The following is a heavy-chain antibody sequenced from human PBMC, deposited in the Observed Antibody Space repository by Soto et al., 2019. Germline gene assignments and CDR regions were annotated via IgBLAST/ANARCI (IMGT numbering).Heavy chain of an antibody. CDR2: INNGGEYI. CDR3: ARDESAGSSIRY. D-gene: IGHD6-13*01. CDR1: GSPFSSYG. J-gene: IGHJ4*02. Sequence: EVQVVESGGGLVKPGGSLRLSCTAPGSPFSSYGMNWARQAPGKGLEWVASINNGGEYIYYADSVQGRFTISRDNAKNSLDLQMNSLSFEDTAVYFCARDESAGSSIRYWGQGTLVTVSS. V-gene: IGHV3-21*01.